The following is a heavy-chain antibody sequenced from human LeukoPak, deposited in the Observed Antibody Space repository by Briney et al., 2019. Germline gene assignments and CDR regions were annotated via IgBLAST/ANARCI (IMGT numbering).Heavy chain of an antibody. CDR1: GFTFSSYG. V-gene: IGHV3-30*18. Sequence: PAGSLRLSCAASGFTFSSYGMHWVRQAPGKGLEWVAVISYDGSNKYYADSVKSRFTIPRDKSKNTLYLQMNSLRAEDTAVYYCAKVFANYYDSSGYLGGYFDYWGQGTMVTVSS. CDR3: AKVFANYYDSSGYLGGYFDY. D-gene: IGHD3-22*01. J-gene: IGHJ4*02. CDR2: ISYDGSNK.